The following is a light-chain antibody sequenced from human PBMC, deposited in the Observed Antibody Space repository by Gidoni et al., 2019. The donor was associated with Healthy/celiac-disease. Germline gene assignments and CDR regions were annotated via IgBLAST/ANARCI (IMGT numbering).Light chain of an antibody. CDR2: LGS. V-gene: IGKV2-28*01. CDR1: QSLLHSNGYNY. Sequence: DIVMTQSPLSLPVTPGEPASISCRSSQSLLHSNGYNYLYWYLQKPGQSPQLLIYLGSTRASGIPDSSSGSGTGTGFTLKFSIVEAEDVGVYSCMQALQATCSFGGGTKLEIK. CDR3: MQALQATCS. J-gene: IGKJ2*04.